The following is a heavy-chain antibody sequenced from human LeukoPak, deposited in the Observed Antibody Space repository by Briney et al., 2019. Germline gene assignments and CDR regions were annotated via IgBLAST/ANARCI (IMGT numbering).Heavy chain of an antibody. D-gene: IGHD3-22*01. CDR3: AMDYYDSNGYSRGWDY. CDR2: SSTHGSDE. CDR1: GFTFTSLP. J-gene: IGHJ4*02. V-gene: IGHV3-30*04. Sequence: GGSLRLPCAASGFTFTSLPLHWVRQAPGKGLEWVAVSSTHGSDEYYADSVKGRFTVFSDNSKKTVYLQMDSLRAEDTAVYHCAMDYYDSNGYSRGWDYWGQGTPVTVSS.